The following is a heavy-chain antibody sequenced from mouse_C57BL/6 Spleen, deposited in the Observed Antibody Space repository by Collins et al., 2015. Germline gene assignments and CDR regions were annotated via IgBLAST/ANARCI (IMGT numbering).Heavy chain of an antibody. CDR1: GFTFSSYT. Sequence: EVKLVESGGGLVQPGGSLKLSCAASGFTFSSYTMSWVRQTPEKRLEWVAYISNGGGSTYYPDTVKGRFTISRDNAKNTLYLQMSSLKSEDTAMYYCARHERLLRPWYFDVWGAGTTVTVSS. D-gene: IGHD2-3*01. CDR2: ISNGGGST. J-gene: IGHJ1*01. V-gene: IGHV5-12-2*01. CDR3: ARHERLLRPWYFDV.